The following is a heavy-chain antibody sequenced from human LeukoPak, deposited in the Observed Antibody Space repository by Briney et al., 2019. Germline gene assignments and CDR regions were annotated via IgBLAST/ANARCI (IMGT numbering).Heavy chain of an antibody. CDR3: ARDPYDVLTGYYARLEY. V-gene: IGHV3-30-3*01. D-gene: IGHD3-9*01. CDR1: GFIFNSYA. Sequence: GGPLRLSCAASGFIFNSYAMHWVRQAPGKGLEWVAVISFDGSNKYYADSVKGRFTISRDNSKSTQYLQMYSLRAEDTAMYYCARDPYDVLTGYYARLEYWGQGTLVTVSS. CDR2: ISFDGSNK. J-gene: IGHJ4*02.